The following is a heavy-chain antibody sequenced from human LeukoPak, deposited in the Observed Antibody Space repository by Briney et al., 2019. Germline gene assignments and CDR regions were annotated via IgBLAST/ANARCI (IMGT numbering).Heavy chain of an antibody. CDR2: IKHDGSER. CDR1: GFTFSSYR. CDR3: ARGYSDASDYFDY. J-gene: IGHJ4*02. D-gene: IGHD5-18*01. V-gene: IGHV3-7*01. Sequence: GGPLRLSCAASGFTFSSYRMRGVRQAPGKGLEWVAMIKHDGSERYYVDSVKGRFTISRDNVQSSLYLQMNSLSADDTAVYYCARGYSDASDYFDYWGQGTLVTVSS.